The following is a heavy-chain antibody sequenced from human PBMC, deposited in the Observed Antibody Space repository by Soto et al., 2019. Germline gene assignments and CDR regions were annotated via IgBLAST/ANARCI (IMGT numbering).Heavy chain of an antibody. V-gene: IGHV4-30-4*01. J-gene: IGHJ4*02. D-gene: IGHD2-2*01. CDR3: VRYCSTTKCPFDY. Sequence: TLSLTCTVSGGSISSGDYYWSWIRQPPGKGLEWIGYIYYSGNTILNASLRSRVTLSVDTSKNQFSLNLSSVTAADTAVYYCVRYCSTTKCPFDYWGQGALVTVSS. CDR2: IYYSGNT. CDR1: GGSISSGDYY.